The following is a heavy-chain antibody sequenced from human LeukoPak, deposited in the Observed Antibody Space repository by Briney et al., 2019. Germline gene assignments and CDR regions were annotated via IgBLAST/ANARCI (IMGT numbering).Heavy chain of an antibody. V-gene: IGHV1-2*06. Sequence: ASVKVSCKASGYTFTGYYMHWVRQAPGQGLEWMGRINHNSGGTNYAQKFQGRVTMTRDTSISTAYMELSRLRSDDTAVYYCARVGYSIAVAGPTDYYFDYWGQGTLVTVSS. D-gene: IGHD6-19*01. CDR1: GYTFTGYY. CDR2: INHNSGGT. CDR3: ARVGYSIAVAGPTDYYFDY. J-gene: IGHJ4*02.